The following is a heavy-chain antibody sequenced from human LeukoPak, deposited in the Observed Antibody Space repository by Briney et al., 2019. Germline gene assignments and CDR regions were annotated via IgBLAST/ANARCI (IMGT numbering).Heavy chain of an antibody. CDR1: GGSISSSSYS. V-gene: IGHV4-39*01. D-gene: IGHD3-3*01. CDR3: ARLRFDFWSGYTHPYSDY. Sequence: SETLSLTCTVSGGSISSSSYSWGWIRQPPGKGLEWIGSIYYSGTTYYNPSLKSRVTISVDTSKIQFSLKLSSVAATDTAVYFCARLRFDFWSGYTHPYSDYWGQGTLVTVSS. CDR2: IYYSGTT. J-gene: IGHJ4*02.